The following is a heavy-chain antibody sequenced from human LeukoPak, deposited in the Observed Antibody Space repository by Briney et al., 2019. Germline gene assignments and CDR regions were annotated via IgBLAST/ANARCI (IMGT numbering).Heavy chain of an antibody. CDR1: GFTFSSYA. CDR2: ISGSGGST. V-gene: IGHV3-23*01. J-gene: IGHJ5*02. CDR3: AKAGFPDLVRTPIHH. D-gene: IGHD3-3*01. Sequence: GGSLRLSCAASGFTFSSYAMSWVRHVPGKGLEWVSVISGSGGSTYYAGSVKGRFTVSRDSSKNTLYLQMNSLRAEDTAIYYCAKAGFPDLVRTPIHHWGQGTLVTVSS.